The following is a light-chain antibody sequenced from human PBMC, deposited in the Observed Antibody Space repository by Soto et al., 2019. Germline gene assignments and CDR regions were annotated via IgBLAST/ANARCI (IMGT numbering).Light chain of an antibody. CDR1: QSVSSN. CDR2: GVS. J-gene: IGKJ1*01. V-gene: IGKV3-20*01. CDR3: QQYGSSPQT. Sequence: EIVMTQSPATLSVSPGERATLSCRASQSVSSNFAWYQQKPGQVPRLLIYGVSSRATGIPDRFSGSGSGTDFTLTISRLEPEDFAVYYCQQYGSSPQTFGQGTKVDI.